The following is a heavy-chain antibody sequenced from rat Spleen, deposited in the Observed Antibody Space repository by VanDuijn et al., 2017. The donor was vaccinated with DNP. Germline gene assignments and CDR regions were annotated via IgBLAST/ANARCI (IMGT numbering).Heavy chain of an antibody. Sequence: EVQLVESGGGFVQPGRSLKLSCAASGFTFSDYAMAWVRQAPKRGLEWVATVTYDGRTTYYRDSVKGRFTISRDNAKNTLYLQMDSLRSADTATYYCTIYTMDYYFNPSGFGYWGQGTLVTVSS. J-gene: IGHJ3*01. CDR1: GFTFSDYA. CDR2: VTYDGRTT. V-gene: IGHV5-17*01. CDR3: TIYTMDYYFNPSGFGY. D-gene: IGHD1-6*01.